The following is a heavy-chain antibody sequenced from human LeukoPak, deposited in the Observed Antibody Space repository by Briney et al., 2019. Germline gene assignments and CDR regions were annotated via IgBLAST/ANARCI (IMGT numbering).Heavy chain of an antibody. D-gene: IGHD5/OR15-5a*01. Sequence: GGSLRLSCIASGFTFSTYGIHWVRQAPGKGLEWVAFIRYNEGSYKYYADSVKGRFTISRDNSKNTVYLQMNSLRTEDAAVYYCAKDGVKGSVSGDYFDYWGQGTLVTVSS. CDR3: AKDGVKGSVSGDYFDY. CDR2: IRYNEGSYK. V-gene: IGHV3-30*02. CDR1: GFTFSTYG. J-gene: IGHJ4*02.